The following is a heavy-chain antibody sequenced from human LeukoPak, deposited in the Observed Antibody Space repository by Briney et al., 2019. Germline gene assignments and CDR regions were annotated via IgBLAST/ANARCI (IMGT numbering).Heavy chain of an antibody. D-gene: IGHD1-26*01. V-gene: IGHV1-69*05. CDR2: IIPIFGTA. CDR1: GGTFSSYA. J-gene: IGHJ1*01. Sequence: GSSVKVSCKASGGTFSSYAISWVRQAPGQGLEWMGGIIPIFGTANYAQKFQGRATITTDESTSTAYMELSSLRSEDTAVYYCTRDQSFGGSYTGGFAEYFQHWGQGTLVTVSS. CDR3: TRDQSFGGSYTGGFAEYFQH.